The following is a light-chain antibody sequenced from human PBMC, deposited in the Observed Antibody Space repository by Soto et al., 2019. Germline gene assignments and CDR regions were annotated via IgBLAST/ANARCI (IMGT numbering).Light chain of an antibody. CDR1: SSNIGSNT. Sequence: QLVLTQPPSASGTPGQRVTISCSGSSSNIGSNTVNWYQQLPGTAPKLLIYSNNQRPSGVPDRFSGSKSGTSASLAISALQSEDEADYYCAAWDDSLNGNVVFGGGTKLTVL. J-gene: IGLJ2*01. CDR3: AAWDDSLNGNVV. CDR2: SNN. V-gene: IGLV1-44*01.